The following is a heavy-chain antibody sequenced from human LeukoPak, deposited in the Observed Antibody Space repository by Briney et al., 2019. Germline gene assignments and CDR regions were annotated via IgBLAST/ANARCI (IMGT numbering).Heavy chain of an antibody. CDR3: ARDRPGATSPRIAFDI. CDR2: ISSSGTTI. CDR1: GFTFSDYY. Sequence: GGSLRLSCAASGFTFSDYYMNWIRQAPGKGLEWVSYISSSGTTIYYADSMKGRFTISRDNAKNSLYLQMNSLRAEDTAMYYCARDRPGATSPRIAFDIWGQGTMVTVSS. V-gene: IGHV3-11*04. D-gene: IGHD1-26*01. J-gene: IGHJ3*02.